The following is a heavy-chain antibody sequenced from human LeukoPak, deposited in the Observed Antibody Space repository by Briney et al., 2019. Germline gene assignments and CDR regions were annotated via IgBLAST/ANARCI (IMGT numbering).Heavy chain of an antibody. D-gene: IGHD6-13*01. CDR3: ARYSSSWSSFDD. J-gene: IGHJ4*02. Sequence: SETLSLTCTVSGYSISSGYYWGWIRQPPGKGLEWIGSIYHSGSTYYNPSLKSRVTISVDTSKNQFSLKLTSVTAADTAVYYCARYSSSWSSFDDWGQGTLVTVSS. CDR2: IYHSGST. CDR1: GYSISSGYY. V-gene: IGHV4-38-2*02.